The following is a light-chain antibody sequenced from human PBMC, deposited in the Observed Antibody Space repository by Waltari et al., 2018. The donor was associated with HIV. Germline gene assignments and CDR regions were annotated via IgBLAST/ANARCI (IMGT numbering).Light chain of an antibody. CDR2: AAS. CDR1: QDINNH. Sequence: DIQLTQSPSFLSASVGARVTLTCRASQDINNHLAWYQQKPGKAHKLLIFAASTLQSGVPSRFSGSASGTEFTLTISSLQPEDFATYYCQQLNIFPLTFGGGTKVDIK. V-gene: IGKV1-9*01. CDR3: QQLNIFPLT. J-gene: IGKJ4*01.